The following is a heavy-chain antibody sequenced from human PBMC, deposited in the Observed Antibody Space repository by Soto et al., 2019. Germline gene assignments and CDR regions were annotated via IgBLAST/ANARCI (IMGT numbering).Heavy chain of an antibody. CDR3: ASPRPSDIVLMVYATDAFDI. Sequence: PGGSLRLSCAASGFTFSSYSRNWVRQAPGKGLEWVSSISSSSSYIYYADSVKGRFTISRDNAKNSLYLQMNSLRAEDTAVYYCASPRPSDIVLMVYATDAFDIWGQGTMVTVSS. CDR2: ISSSSSYI. J-gene: IGHJ3*02. CDR1: GFTFSSYS. D-gene: IGHD2-8*01. V-gene: IGHV3-21*01.